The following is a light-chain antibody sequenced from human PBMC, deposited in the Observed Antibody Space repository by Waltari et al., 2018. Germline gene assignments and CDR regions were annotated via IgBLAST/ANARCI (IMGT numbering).Light chain of an antibody. CDR3: SSHTSTVPHV. V-gene: IGLV2-14*01. CDR1: SNDVGGYGY. CDR2: EVS. Sequence: QSALTQPAFVSGSPGQSITISCTGTSNDVGGYGYVSCYQQYPGKAPQLVIYEVSYRASGISTRFSGSKSGNTASLTISGLQAEDEADYYCSSHTSTVPHVFGTGTRVTVV. J-gene: IGLJ1*01.